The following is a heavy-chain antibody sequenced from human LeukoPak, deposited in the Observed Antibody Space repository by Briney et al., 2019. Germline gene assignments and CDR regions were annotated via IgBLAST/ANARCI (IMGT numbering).Heavy chain of an antibody. CDR2: ISNNGGYT. CDR1: GFTFSSSA. CDR3: ARRYFEY. V-gene: IGHV3-23*01. Sequence: PGGSLRLSCAASGFTFSSSAMSWVRQAPGKGLEWVSAISNNGGYTYYADSVQGRFTISRDNAKNALYLQMNSLRAEDTAVYYCARRYFEYWGQGTLVTVSS. J-gene: IGHJ4*02.